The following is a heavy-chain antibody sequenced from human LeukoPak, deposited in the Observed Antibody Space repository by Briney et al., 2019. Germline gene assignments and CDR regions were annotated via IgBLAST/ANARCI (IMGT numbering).Heavy chain of an antibody. CDR2: ISSSSSYI. Sequence: GGSLRLSCAASGFTFSSYSMNWVRQAPGKGLEWVSSISSSSSYIYYADSVKGRFTISRDNAKNSLYLQMNSLRAEDTAVYYCARDVVPAAMTVGDYYDSSGDWGQGTLVTVSS. D-gene: IGHD3-22*01. J-gene: IGHJ4*02. V-gene: IGHV3-21*01. CDR3: ARDVVPAAMTVGDYYDSSGD. CDR1: GFTFSSYS.